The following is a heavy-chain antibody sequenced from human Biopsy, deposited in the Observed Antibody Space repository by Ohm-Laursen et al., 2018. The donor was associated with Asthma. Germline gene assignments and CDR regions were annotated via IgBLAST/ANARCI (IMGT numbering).Heavy chain of an antibody. CDR3: ARDLRSDNWNPWGMDV. J-gene: IGHJ6*02. V-gene: IGHV3-30-3*01. D-gene: IGHD1-20*01. Sequence: SLRLSCAASGFTFSDYDTHWVHQAPGKGLEWVAVISYDGTNKDYADSVKGRFTFSRDNSQNTLSLEMNSLRVEDTAVYYCARDLRSDNWNPWGMDVWGLGTTVTVAS. CDR2: ISYDGTNK. CDR1: GFTFSDYD.